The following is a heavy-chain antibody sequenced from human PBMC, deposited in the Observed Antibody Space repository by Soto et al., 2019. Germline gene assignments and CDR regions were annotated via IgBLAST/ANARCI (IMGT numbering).Heavy chain of an antibody. J-gene: IGHJ4*02. CDR3: ARDQGATDY. CDR1: GGSISSSRGH. Sequence: SETLSLTCTVSGGSISSSRGHWGWIRQPPGKGLEWIGYIYYSGTTYYNPSLKSRVTMSVDTSKNQFSLKLSSVTAADTAVYYCARDQGATDYWGQGTLVTVSS. CDR2: IYYSGTT. V-gene: IGHV4-39*07.